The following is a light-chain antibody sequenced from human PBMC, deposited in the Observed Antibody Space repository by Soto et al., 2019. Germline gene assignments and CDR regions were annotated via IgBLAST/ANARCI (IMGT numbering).Light chain of an antibody. CDR2: GAS. V-gene: IGKV3-15*01. Sequence: IVMTQPPATLSVSPGERATLSCRASQSLNSDLAWYQQKPGQAPRLLIFGASTRATGIPARFSGSGSGTEFTLTIGSLQPEDCAPYYCQQYNNWPRTFGQGTKVDI. CDR3: QQYNNWPRT. CDR1: QSLNSD. J-gene: IGKJ1*01.